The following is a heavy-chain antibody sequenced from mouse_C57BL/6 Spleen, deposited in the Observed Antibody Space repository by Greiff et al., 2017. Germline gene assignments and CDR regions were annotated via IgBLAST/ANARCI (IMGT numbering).Heavy chain of an antibody. Sequence: EVQLQQSGPELVKPGASVKMSCKASGYTFTDYNMHWVKQSHGKSLEWIGYINPNNGGTSYNQKFKGKATLTVNKSSSTAYMELRSLTSEDSAVYYCAITTVVGGYFDVWGTGTTVTVSS. CDR2: INPNNGGT. CDR1: GYTFTDYN. V-gene: IGHV1-22*01. D-gene: IGHD1-1*01. CDR3: AITTVVGGYFDV. J-gene: IGHJ1*03.